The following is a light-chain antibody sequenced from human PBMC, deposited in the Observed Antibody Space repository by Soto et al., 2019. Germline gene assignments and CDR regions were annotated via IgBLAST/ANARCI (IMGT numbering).Light chain of an antibody. Sequence: QSVLTQPPSASGTPGQRVTISCSGSSSNVGGNPVNWYQHVPTTAPKLLIYTNTQRPSGVPDRFSGSKSGTSASLAISGLQSEDEADYYCESWDDSLNGPVFGTWTKVT. V-gene: IGLV1-44*01. J-gene: IGLJ1*01. CDR2: TNT. CDR3: ESWDDSLNGPV. CDR1: SSNVGGNP.